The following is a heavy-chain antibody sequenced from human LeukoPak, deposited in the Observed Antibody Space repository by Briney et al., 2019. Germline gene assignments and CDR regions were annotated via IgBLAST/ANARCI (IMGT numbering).Heavy chain of an antibody. CDR2: INPSGGST. J-gene: IGHJ6*03. CDR3: ARSCPTVTHNRHKYYYYYYYMDV. Sequence: ASVKVSCKASGYTFTSYYMHWVRQAPGQGLEWMGIINPSGGSTSYAQKFQDRVTMTRDMSTSTVYMELSSLRSEDTAVYYCARSCPTVTHNRHKYYYYYYYMDVWGKGTTVTVSS. CDR1: GYTFTSYY. V-gene: IGHV1-46*01. D-gene: IGHD4-17*01.